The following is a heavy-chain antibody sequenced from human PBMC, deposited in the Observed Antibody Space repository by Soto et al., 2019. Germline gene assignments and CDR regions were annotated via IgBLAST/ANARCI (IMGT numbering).Heavy chain of an antibody. V-gene: IGHV4-61*01. D-gene: IGHD1-1*01. J-gene: IGHJ3*02. CDR1: GGSVSSGSYY. CDR3: AREGIVQLERREAFDI. CDR2: IYYSGST. Sequence: QVQLQELGPGLVKPSETMSLTCTVSGGSVSSGSYYWSWIRQPPGKGLEWIGYIYYSGSTNYNPSLKSRVTISLDTSENQFSLKLSSVTAADTAVYYCAREGIVQLERREAFDIWGQGTMVTVSS.